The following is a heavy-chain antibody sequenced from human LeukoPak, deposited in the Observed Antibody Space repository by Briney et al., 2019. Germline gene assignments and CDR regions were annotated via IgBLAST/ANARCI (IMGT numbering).Heavy chain of an antibody. V-gene: IGHV3-21*03. D-gene: IGHD1-20*01. CDR3: AKVRYNWNDGSDY. CDR2: IFSSSTYI. CDR1: GFTFSSYA. Sequence: GGSLRLSCAASGFTFSSYAMHWVRQAPGKGLEWVSFIFSSSTYIYYTDSVKGRFTISRDNARNSLYLQMDNLRAEDTGVYYCAKVRYNWNDGSDYWGQGTLVTVSS. J-gene: IGHJ4*02.